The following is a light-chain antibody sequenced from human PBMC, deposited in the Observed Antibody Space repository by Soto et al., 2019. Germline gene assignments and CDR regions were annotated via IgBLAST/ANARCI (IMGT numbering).Light chain of an antibody. CDR3: QQRSAWPAT. J-gene: IGKJ1*01. Sequence: EVILTQSPVTLSLSPGERATLSCRASQSVGITLAWYQQKPGQAPRLLIYDASNRATGIPARFSGSGTGTDFTLTIASLEPEDFAVYYCQQRSAWPATFGQGTKVEIK. CDR1: QSVGIT. V-gene: IGKV3D-11*02. CDR2: DAS.